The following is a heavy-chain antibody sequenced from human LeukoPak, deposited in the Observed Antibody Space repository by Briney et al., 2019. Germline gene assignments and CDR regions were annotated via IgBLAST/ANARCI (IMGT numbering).Heavy chain of an antibody. CDR3: ARDLGGLVDY. J-gene: IGHJ4*02. V-gene: IGHV3-66*01. CDR1: GFTVSSNY. CDR2: IYSGGST. Sequence: GSLKLSCAASGFTVSSNYMSWVRQAPGKGREWVSVIYSGGSTYYADSVKGRFTISRDNSKNTLYLQMNSLRAEDTAVYYCARDLGGLVDYWGQGTLVTVSS. D-gene: IGHD3-10*01.